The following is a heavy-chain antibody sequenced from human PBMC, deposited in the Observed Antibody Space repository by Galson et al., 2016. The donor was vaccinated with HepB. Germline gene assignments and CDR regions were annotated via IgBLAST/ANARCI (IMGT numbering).Heavy chain of an antibody. D-gene: IGHD3-10*01. V-gene: IGHV3-23*01. CDR1: GFTFTTFA. CDR2: ISNTAT. CDR3: AKASRKSYYYLDH. Sequence: SLRLSCAASGFTFTTFAMNWVRQAPGTGLEWISAISNTATHYADSVKGRFTISRDTSTNTLYLHMSGLRAEVTAVYFCAKASRKSYYYLDHWGQGTLVSVSS. J-gene: IGHJ4*02.